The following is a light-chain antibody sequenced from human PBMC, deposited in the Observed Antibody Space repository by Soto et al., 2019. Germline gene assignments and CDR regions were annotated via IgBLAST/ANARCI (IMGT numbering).Light chain of an antibody. CDR1: QGISSA. V-gene: IGKV1-13*02. J-gene: IGKJ4*01. Sequence: AIPLTQSPSSLSASVGDRVTITCRASQGISSALAWYQQKPGKSPNLLIYDVSSLESGVPSRFSGSGSGTDFTLTISSLQPGDFATYYCQQFNTYPSLTFGGGTKMEIK. CDR3: QQFNTYPSLT. CDR2: DVS.